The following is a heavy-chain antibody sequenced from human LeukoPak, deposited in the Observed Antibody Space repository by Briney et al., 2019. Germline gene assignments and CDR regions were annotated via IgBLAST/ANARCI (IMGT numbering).Heavy chain of an antibody. CDR1: GFTSSSYW. Sequence: GGSLRLSCAASGFTSSSYWMSWVRQAPGKGLEWVGRIKRKTDGGTTDYAAPVKGRFAISRDDSKNTLYLQMNSLKTEDTAVYYWTTGNWGPYWGQGTLVTVSS. D-gene: IGHD7-27*01. J-gene: IGHJ4*02. V-gene: IGHV3-15*01. CDR2: IKRKTDGGTT. CDR3: TTGNWGPY.